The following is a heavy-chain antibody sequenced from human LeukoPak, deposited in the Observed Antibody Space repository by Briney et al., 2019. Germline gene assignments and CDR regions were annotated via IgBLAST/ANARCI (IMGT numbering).Heavy chain of an antibody. CDR1: GFTFSSYA. D-gene: IGHD2-15*01. CDR3: AREWVVAAFDY. Sequence: GGSLRLSCAASGFTFSSYAMSWVRQAPGKGLEWVSYISSSSSTIYYADSVKGRFTISRDNAKNSLYLQMNSLRAEDTAVYYCAREWVVAAFDYWGQGTLVTVSS. J-gene: IGHJ4*02. V-gene: IGHV3-48*01. CDR2: ISSSSSTI.